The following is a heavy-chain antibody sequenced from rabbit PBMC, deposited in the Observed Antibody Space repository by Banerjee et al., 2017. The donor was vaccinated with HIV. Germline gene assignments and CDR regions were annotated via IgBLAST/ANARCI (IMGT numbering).Heavy chain of an antibody. J-gene: IGHJ4*01. CDR2: INTSSGNT. CDR3: SRKLAL. Sequence: QEQLVESGGGLVKPEGSLTLTCTASGFSFSNKYVMCWVRQAPGKGLEWIACINTSSGNTVFASWAKGLFTSSNTSSTTVTLQMTSLTASDTATYFCSRKLALWGPGTLVTVS. CDR1: GFSFSNKYV. V-gene: IGHV1S45*01.